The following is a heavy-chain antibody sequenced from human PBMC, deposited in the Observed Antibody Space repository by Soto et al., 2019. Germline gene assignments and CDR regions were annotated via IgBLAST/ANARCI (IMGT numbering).Heavy chain of an antibody. J-gene: IGHJ3*02. V-gene: IGHV4-30-4*01. Sequence: SETLSLTCTVSGGSISSGDYYWSWIRQPPGKGLEWIGYIYYSGSTYYNPSLKSRVTISVDTSKNQFSLKLSSVTAADTAVYYCAREFQYCISTSCYLDAFDIVGQVTMVTVSS. CDR2: IYYSGST. CDR3: AREFQYCISTSCYLDAFDI. D-gene: IGHD2-2*01. CDR1: GGSISSGDYY.